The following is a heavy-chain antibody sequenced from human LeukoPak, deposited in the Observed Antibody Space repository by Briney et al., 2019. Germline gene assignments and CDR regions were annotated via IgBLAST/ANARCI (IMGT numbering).Heavy chain of an antibody. D-gene: IGHD6-6*01. CDR3: ARGPDEYSSSSALDWFDP. V-gene: IGHV4-39*07. Sequence: PSETLSLTCTVSGGSISSSSYYWGWIRQPPGKGLEWIGSIYYSVSTYYNPSLKRRVTISVDTSKNQFSLKLSSVTAADTAVYYCARGPDEYSSSSALDWFDPWGQGTLATVSS. CDR1: GGSISSSSYY. CDR2: IYYSVST. J-gene: IGHJ5*02.